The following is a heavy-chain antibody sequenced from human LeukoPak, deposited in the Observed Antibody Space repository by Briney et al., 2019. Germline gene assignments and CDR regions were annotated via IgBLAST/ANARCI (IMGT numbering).Heavy chain of an antibody. CDR3: AKDQLNRFCSGGSCSITHDY. D-gene: IGHD2-15*01. CDR1: GFTFRNYG. CDR2: IASDGSHG. V-gene: IGHV3-30*18. J-gene: IGHJ4*02. Sequence: GGSLRLSCAASGFTFRNYGMHWVRQAPGKGLEWVAIIASDGSHGYYADSVKGRFTFSRDNSRNTLYLQMNSLRAEDTAVYYCAKDQLNRFCSGGSCSITHDYWGQGTLVTVSS.